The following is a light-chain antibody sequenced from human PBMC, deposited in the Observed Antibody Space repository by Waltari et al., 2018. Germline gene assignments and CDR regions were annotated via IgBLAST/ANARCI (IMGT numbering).Light chain of an antibody. V-gene: IGKV3-11*01. J-gene: IGKJ3*01. CDR3: QQRSNRPPT. CDR2: DAS. Sequence: IVLTQSPATLSLSPGARATPSCRASPSVSNYLAWYQQKPGQAPRLLIYDASNRATGIPARFSGGGSGTDFTLTISSLEPEDFAVYYCQQRSNRPPTFGPGTKVDIK. CDR1: PSVSNY.